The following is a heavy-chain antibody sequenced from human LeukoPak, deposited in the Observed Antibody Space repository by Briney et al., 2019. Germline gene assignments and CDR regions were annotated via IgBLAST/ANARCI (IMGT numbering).Heavy chain of an antibody. D-gene: IGHD3-22*01. J-gene: IGHJ4*02. V-gene: IGHV3-9*03. CDR2: ISWNSGSI. Sequence: GGSLRLSCAASGFTFDDYAMHWVRQAPGKGLEWVSGISWNSGSIGYADSVKGRFTISRDNAKNSLYLQMNSLRAEDMALYYCAKGRDSGYYFGYFDYWGQGTLVTVSS. CDR3: AKGRDSGYYFGYFDY. CDR1: GFTFDDYA.